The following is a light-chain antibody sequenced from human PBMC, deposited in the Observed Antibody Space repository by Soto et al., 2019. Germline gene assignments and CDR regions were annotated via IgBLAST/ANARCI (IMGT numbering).Light chain of an antibody. Sequence: DIQMTQSPSSLSASVGDRVTITCRASQSITIYLNWYQQKPGEAPNLLIFGASTLQSGVPSRFSASGSGTHFTLTINSLQAEDFATYYCQQSYSTWWTFGQGTKVDIK. CDR1: QSITIY. CDR3: QQSYSTWWT. V-gene: IGKV1-39*01. J-gene: IGKJ1*01. CDR2: GAS.